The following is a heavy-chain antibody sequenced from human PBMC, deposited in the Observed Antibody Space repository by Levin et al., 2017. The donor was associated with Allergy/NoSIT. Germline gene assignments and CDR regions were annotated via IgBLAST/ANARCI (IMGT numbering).Heavy chain of an antibody. CDR1: CGSIRSAY. CDR2: IYYSGST. V-gene: IGHV4-59*08. J-gene: IGHJ6*03. D-gene: IGHD3-9*01. CDR3: ARQVRDYDFLTGAIPSYYMDV. Sequence: SQTLSLTCTVSCGSIRSAYWSWLRQPPGKGLEWIGHIYYSGSTNYNPSLKSRVTISEETSKNQFSLKLSSVTAADTAVYYCARQVRDYDFLTGAIPSYYMDVWGKGTTVTVSS.